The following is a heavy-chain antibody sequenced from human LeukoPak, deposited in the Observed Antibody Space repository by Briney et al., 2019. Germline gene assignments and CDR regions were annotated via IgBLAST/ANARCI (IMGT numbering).Heavy chain of an antibody. Sequence: SETLSLTCTVSGGSISSGSYYWSWIRQPAGKGLEWIGRIYTSGSTNYNPSLRSRVTTSVDTSKNQFSLKLSSVTAADTAVYYGARVGHYYDSSGYYVNWFDAWGQGTLATVSS. CDR3: ARVGHYYDSSGYYVNWFDA. J-gene: IGHJ5*02. CDR2: IYTSGST. D-gene: IGHD3-22*01. V-gene: IGHV4-61*02. CDR1: GGSISSGSYY.